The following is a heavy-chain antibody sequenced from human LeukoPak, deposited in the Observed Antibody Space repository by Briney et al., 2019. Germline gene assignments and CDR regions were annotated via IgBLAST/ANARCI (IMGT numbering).Heavy chain of an antibody. CDR1: GYTFTSYG. J-gene: IGHJ4*02. D-gene: IGHD4-23*01. CDR2: INPNSGGT. Sequence: ASVKVSCKASGYTFTSYGISWVRQAPGQGLGWMGWINPNSGGTNYAQKFQGRVTMTRDTSISTAYMELSRLRSDDTAVYYCARDGNPFDYWGQGTLVTVSS. V-gene: IGHV1-2*02. CDR3: ARDGNPFDY.